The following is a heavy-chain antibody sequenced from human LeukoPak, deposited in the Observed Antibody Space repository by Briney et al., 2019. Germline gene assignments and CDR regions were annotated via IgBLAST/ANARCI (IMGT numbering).Heavy chain of an antibody. V-gene: IGHV1-46*01. CDR1: GYTFTSYY. CDR2: INPSGGST. D-gene: IGHD1-26*01. Sequence: ASVKVSCKASGYTFTSYYIHWVRQAPGQGLEWMGIINPSGGSTSYAQKFQGRVTMTTDTSTSTAYMELRSLRSDDTAVYYCASSGSYPTGDYYYYYMDVWGKGTTVTVSS. CDR3: ASSGSYPTGDYYYYYMDV. J-gene: IGHJ6*03.